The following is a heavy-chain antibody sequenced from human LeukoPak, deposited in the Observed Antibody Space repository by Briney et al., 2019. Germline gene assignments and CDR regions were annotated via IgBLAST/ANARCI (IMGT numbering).Heavy chain of an antibody. CDR3: AKVMGSSGWSSY. CDR2: IRYDGSNK. D-gene: IGHD6-19*01. J-gene: IGHJ4*02. CDR1: GFTFSSYG. Sequence: GGSLRLSCAASGFTFSSYGMHWVRQAPGKGLEWVAFIRYDGSNKYYADSVKGRFTISRDNSKNTLYLQMNSLRAEDTAVYHCAKVMGSSGWSSYWGQGTLVTVSS. V-gene: IGHV3-30*02.